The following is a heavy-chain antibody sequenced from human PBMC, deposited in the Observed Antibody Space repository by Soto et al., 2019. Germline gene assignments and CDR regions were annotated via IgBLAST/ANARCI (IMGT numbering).Heavy chain of an antibody. CDR1: GDSISSGSHY. D-gene: IGHD3-9*01. V-gene: IGHV4-39*01. J-gene: IGHJ4*02. Sequence: SETLSLTCTVSGDSISSGSHYWGWIRQPPGKGLESIANIYYDGNTYYNPSLKSRVTISLDTSKNQFSLRLNSVTAADTAVYYCARHPGYYDILTGYTMYYFDYWGQGILVT. CDR2: IYYDGNT. CDR3: ARHPGYYDILTGYTMYYFDY.